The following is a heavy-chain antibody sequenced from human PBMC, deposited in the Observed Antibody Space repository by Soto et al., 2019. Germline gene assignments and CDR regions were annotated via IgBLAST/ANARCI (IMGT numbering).Heavy chain of an antibody. J-gene: IGHJ6*03. CDR2: INAYNGNT. CDR1: GYTFTSYG. D-gene: IGHD5-12*01. CDR3: ASQKSGGYQHMDV. V-gene: IGHV1-18*01. Sequence: VKVSCKASGYTFTSYGISWVRQAPGQGLEWMGWINAYNGNTNYAQKFQGRVTMTTDTSISTAYMELSRLRSDDTAVYYCASQKSGGYQHMDVWGKGTTVTVSS.